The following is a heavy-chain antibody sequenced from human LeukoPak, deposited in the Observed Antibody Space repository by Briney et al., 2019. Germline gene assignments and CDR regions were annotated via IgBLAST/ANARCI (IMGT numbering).Heavy chain of an antibody. CDR3: ARGVEPLAANTLAY. Sequence: PGGSLRLSCAASGFTFSSHGMHWVRQAPGKGLEWVAFIRHDGSNKYYADSVKGRFTISRDNSKNTLYLEMNSLSPDDTAVYYCARGVEPLAANTLAYWGQGTLVTVSS. CDR2: IRHDGSNK. V-gene: IGHV3-30*02. J-gene: IGHJ4*02. CDR1: GFTFSSHG. D-gene: IGHD1-14*01.